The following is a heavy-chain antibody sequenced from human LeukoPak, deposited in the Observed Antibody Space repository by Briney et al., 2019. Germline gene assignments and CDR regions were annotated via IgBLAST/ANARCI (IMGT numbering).Heavy chain of an antibody. CDR3: AGGPAFDI. CDR1: GFTFSSYG. J-gene: IGHJ3*02. V-gene: IGHV3-30*03. Sequence: PGGSLRLSCAASGFTFSSYGMHWVRQAPGKGLEWVAVISYDGSNKYYADSVKGRSTISRDNSKNTLYLQMNSLRAEDTAVYYCAGGPAFDIWGQGTMVTVSS. D-gene: IGHD3-16*01. CDR2: ISYDGSNK.